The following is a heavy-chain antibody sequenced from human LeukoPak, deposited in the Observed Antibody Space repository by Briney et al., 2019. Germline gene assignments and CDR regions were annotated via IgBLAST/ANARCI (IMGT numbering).Heavy chain of an antibody. V-gene: IGHV3-43*02. CDR1: GLNFDDYA. CDR2: ISADGGST. CDR3: AKEAGKFDY. J-gene: IGHJ4*02. Sequence: GGSLRLSCVASGLNFDDYAMHWVRQAPGKGLEWVSLISADGGSTFSADTVKGRFSISRDNSKNSLYLQMNSLRSEDTAMYYCAKEAGKFDYWGQGTLVGVLS. D-gene: IGHD6-13*01.